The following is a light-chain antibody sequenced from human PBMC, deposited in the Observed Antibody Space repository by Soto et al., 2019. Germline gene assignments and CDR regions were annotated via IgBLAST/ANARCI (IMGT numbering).Light chain of an antibody. CDR3: QQYGSSFRYT. Sequence: EIVLTQSPGTLSLSPGERATLSCRASQSVNGNYLTWYQQKPGQAPRLLIYGASTRATGTPDRFSGSGSGTDFTLTISTPEPEDFAVYYCQQYGSSFRYTFGQGTKLEIK. CDR1: QSVNGNY. J-gene: IGKJ2*01. CDR2: GAS. V-gene: IGKV3-20*01.